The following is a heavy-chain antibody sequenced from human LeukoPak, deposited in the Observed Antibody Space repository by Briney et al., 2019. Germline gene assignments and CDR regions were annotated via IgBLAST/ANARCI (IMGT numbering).Heavy chain of an antibody. Sequence: SETLSLTCTVSGGSISSYYWSWIRQPAGKGLEWIGRIYTSGSTNYNPSLKSRVTMSVDTSKNPFSLKLSSVTAADTAVYYCASDSSGYSSFDYWGQGTLVTVSS. CDR2: IYTSGST. V-gene: IGHV4-4*07. J-gene: IGHJ4*02. CDR1: GGSISSYY. D-gene: IGHD3-22*01. CDR3: ASDSSGYSSFDY.